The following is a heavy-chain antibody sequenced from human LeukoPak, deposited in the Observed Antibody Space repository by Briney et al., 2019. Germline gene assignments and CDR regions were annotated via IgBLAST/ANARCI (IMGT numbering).Heavy chain of an antibody. D-gene: IGHD3-9*01. V-gene: IGHV3-30-3*01. Sequence: QAGGSLRLSCAASGFTFSSYAMHWVRQAPGKGLEWVAVISYDGSNKYYADSVKGRFTISRDNSKNTLYLQMNSLRAEDTAVYYCAKVQEDYDILTGFDYWGQGTLVTVSS. CDR3: AKVQEDYDILTGFDY. J-gene: IGHJ4*02. CDR2: ISYDGSNK. CDR1: GFTFSSYA.